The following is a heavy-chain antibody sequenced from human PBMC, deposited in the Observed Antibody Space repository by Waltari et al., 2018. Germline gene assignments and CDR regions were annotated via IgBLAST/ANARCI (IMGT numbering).Heavy chain of an antibody. Sequence: QVQLQESGPGQVKPSETLSLTCDVSRGSIRSHYWSWIRRPPGKGLEWIGDIYYNGATNDTPSLMSRVTISVDTAKNQFSLKLTSVTAADTAVYYCARDRVVPADEPDYYGLDVCGQGTTVTVSS. CDR2: IYYNGAT. D-gene: IGHD2-2*01. J-gene: IGHJ6*02. CDR1: RGSIRSHY. V-gene: IGHV4-59*11. CDR3: ARDRVVPADEPDYYGLDV.